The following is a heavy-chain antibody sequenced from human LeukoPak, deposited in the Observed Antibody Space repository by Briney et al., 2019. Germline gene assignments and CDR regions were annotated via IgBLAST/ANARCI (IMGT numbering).Heavy chain of an antibody. Sequence: PSETLSLTCTVFGGSISSYYGSWIRQPPGKGLDWIGYIYSSGSTNYNPSLKSRVTISVDTSKSQFSLKLSSVTAADTAVYYCARHIDHEYGDYSDAFDIWGQGSMVTVSS. V-gene: IGHV4-59*01. CDR3: ARHIDHEYGDYSDAFDI. D-gene: IGHD4-17*01. CDR2: IYSSGST. CDR1: GGSISSYY. J-gene: IGHJ3*02.